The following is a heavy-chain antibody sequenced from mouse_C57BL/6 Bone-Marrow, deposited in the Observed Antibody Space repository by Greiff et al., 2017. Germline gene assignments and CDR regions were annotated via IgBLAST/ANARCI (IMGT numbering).Heavy chain of an antibody. V-gene: IGHV5-4*01. D-gene: IGHD2-2*01. CDR2: ISDGGSYT. Sequence: DVHLVESGGGLVKPGGSLKLSCAASGFTFSSYAMSWVRQTPEKRLEWVATISDGGSYTYYPDNVKGRFTISRDNAKNNLYLQMSHLKSEDTAMYYCARKGLRRGGFDYWGQGTTLTVSS. CDR3: ARKGLRRGGFDY. J-gene: IGHJ2*01. CDR1: GFTFSSYA.